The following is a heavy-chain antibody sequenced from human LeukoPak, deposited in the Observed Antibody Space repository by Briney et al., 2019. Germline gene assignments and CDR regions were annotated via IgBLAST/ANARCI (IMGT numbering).Heavy chain of an antibody. Sequence: PGGSLRLSCAASGFTFSSYAMSWVRQAPGKGLEWVSAISGSGGSTYYADSVRGRFTISRDNSKNTLYLQMNCLRAEDTAVYYCAKDYGSSWYWFDPWGQGTLVTVSS. V-gene: IGHV3-23*01. CDR1: GFTFSSYA. D-gene: IGHD6-13*01. CDR3: AKDYGSSWYWFDP. J-gene: IGHJ5*02. CDR2: ISGSGGST.